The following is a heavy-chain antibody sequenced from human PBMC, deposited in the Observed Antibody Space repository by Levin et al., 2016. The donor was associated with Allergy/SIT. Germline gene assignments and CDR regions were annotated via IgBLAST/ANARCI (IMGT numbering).Heavy chain of an antibody. Sequence: ASVKVSCKASGYTFTSYYMHWVRQAPGQGLEWMGIINPSGGSTSYAQKFQGRVTMTRDTSTSTVYMELSSLRSEDTAVYYCASERFGELSVINYYYYGMDVWGQGTTVTVSS. J-gene: IGHJ6*02. CDR1: GYTFTSYY. V-gene: IGHV1-46*01. CDR2: INPSGGST. CDR3: ASERFGELSVINYYYYGMDV. D-gene: IGHD3-10*01.